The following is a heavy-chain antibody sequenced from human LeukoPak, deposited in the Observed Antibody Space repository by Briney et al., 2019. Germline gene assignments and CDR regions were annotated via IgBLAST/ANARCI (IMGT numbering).Heavy chain of an antibody. V-gene: IGHV3-7*03. Sequence: GGSLRLSCEGSAFIFSGHWMNWVRQTPGKGLEWVAGIKEDGSERQYVDSVKGRFSISRDNTKGSLFLQLNSLRAEDTAVYYCARGLYCSSTSCYEGVGFDPWGQGTLVTVSS. J-gene: IGHJ5*02. CDR3: ARGLYCSSTSCYEGVGFDP. CDR2: IKEDGSER. D-gene: IGHD2-2*01. CDR1: AFIFSGHW.